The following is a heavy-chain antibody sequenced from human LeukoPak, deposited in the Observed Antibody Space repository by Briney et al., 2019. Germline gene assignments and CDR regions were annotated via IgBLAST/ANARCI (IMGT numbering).Heavy chain of an antibody. CDR1: GFTFDDYA. CDR3: ARFIVGAS. V-gene: IGHV3-9*01. CDR2: ISWNSGSI. D-gene: IGHD1-26*01. Sequence: GGSLRLSCAASGFTFDDYAMHWVRQAPGKGLEWVSGISWNSGSIGYADSVKGRFTISRDNAKNTLYLQMNSLRAEDTAVYYCARFIVGASWGQGTLVTVSS. J-gene: IGHJ4*02.